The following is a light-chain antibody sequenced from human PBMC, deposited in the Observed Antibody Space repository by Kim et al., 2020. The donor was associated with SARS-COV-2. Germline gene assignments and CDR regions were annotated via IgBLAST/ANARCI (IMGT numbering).Light chain of an antibody. CDR2: EVN. V-gene: IGLV2-8*01. Sequence: GQFVTISCPGTNSDVGGYNHVSWYQQHPDKAPNLMIYEVNRRPSGVPDRFSGSKSGNTASLIVSGLQAEDEAHYYCSSYAASNNLVFGGGTQLTVL. CDR1: NSDVGGYNH. J-gene: IGLJ3*02. CDR3: SSYAASNNLV.